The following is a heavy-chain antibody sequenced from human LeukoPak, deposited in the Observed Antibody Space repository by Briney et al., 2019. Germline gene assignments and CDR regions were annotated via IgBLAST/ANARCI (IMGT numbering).Heavy chain of an antibody. Sequence: GRSLRLSCAASGFTFSSYAMHWVRQAPGKGLEWVAVISYDGSNKYYADSVKGRFTISRDNSKNTLYLQMNSLRAEDTAVYYCARDNSSSWLEDYFDYWGQGTLVTVPS. J-gene: IGHJ4*02. D-gene: IGHD6-13*01. CDR1: GFTFSSYA. V-gene: IGHV3-30*04. CDR2: ISYDGSNK. CDR3: ARDNSSSWLEDYFDY.